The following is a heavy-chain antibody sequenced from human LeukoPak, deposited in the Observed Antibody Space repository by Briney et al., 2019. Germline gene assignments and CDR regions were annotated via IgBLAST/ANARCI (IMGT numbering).Heavy chain of an antibody. CDR2: ISGSGGST. V-gene: IGHV3-23*01. CDR1: GFTFSSAW. CDR3: ARVTYGSGTYGAFDY. J-gene: IGHJ4*02. Sequence: GGSLRLSCAASGFTFSSAWMSWVRQAPGKGLEWVSAISGSGGSTYYADSVEGRFTISRDNSKNTLYLQMNSLRAEDTAVYYCARVTYGSGTYGAFDYWGQGTLVTVSS. D-gene: IGHD3-10*01.